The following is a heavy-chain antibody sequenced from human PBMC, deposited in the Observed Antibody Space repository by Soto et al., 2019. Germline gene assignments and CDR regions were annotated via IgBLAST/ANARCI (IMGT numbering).Heavy chain of an antibody. D-gene: IGHD1-7*01. Sequence: VASVKVSCKASGGTFSSYAISWVRQAPGQGLEWMGGIIPIFGTANYAQKFQGRVTITADESTSTAYMELSSLRSEDTAVYYCARGSTSGTTTYYYYYGMDVWGQGTTVTVSS. V-gene: IGHV1-69*13. CDR2: IIPIFGTA. CDR3: ARGSTSGTTTYYYYYGMDV. J-gene: IGHJ6*02. CDR1: GGTFSSYA.